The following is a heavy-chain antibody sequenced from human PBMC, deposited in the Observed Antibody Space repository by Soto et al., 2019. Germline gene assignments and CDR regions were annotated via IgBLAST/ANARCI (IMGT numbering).Heavy chain of an antibody. D-gene: IGHD6-13*01. V-gene: IGHV4-59*08. CDR1: GGSINNYY. CDR2: IYYSGST. CDR3: ARRAAAGHVDY. Sequence: QVQLQESGPGLVKPSETLSLTCTVSGGSINNYYWHWIRQPPGKGLEWIGYIYYSGSTDYNPSLKSRVTISVDTSKNQFSLKLSSVTAADTAVYYCARRAAAGHVDYWGQGTLVTVSS. J-gene: IGHJ4*02.